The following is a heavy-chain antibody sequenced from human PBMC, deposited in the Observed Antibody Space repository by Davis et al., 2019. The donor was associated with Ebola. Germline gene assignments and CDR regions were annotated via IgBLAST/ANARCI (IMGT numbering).Heavy chain of an antibody. V-gene: IGHV3-53*05. D-gene: IGHD6-19*01. J-gene: IGHJ4*02. CDR1: GFTVSSNH. CDR2: IYDQTT. Sequence: GESLNISCAASGFTVSSNHMSWVRQAPGKGLEWVSVIYDQTTAYADSVRGRFIISRDKSNNTLYLDMNSLRVDDTAVYYCATTQWLREFDNWGQGTLVTVPS. CDR3: ATTQWLREFDN.